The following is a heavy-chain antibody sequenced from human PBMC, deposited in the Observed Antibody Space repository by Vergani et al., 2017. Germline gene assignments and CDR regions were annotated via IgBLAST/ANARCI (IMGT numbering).Heavy chain of an antibody. CDR3: AREGGSYYFTPLYYFDY. Sequence: QVQLVESVGGLVKPGGSLRLSCAASGFTFSDYYMSWIRQAPGKGLEWVSYISSSSSYTNYADSVKGRFTISRDNAKNSLYLQMNSLRAEDTAVYYCAREGGSYYFTPLYYFDYWGQGTLVTVSS. CDR1: GFTFSDYY. CDR2: ISSSSSYT. V-gene: IGHV3-11*05. J-gene: IGHJ4*02. D-gene: IGHD1-26*01.